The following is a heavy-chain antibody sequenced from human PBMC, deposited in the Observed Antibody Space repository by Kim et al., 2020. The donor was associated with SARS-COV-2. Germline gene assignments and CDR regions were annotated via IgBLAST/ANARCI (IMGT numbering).Heavy chain of an antibody. CDR1: GFTFSSYS. D-gene: IGHD3-3*01. V-gene: IGHV3-21*01. Sequence: GGSLRLSCAASGFTFSSYSMNWVRQAPGKGLEWVSSISSSSSYIYYADSVKGRFTISRDNAKNSLYLQMNSLRAEDTAVYYCARVFGVVTITGPSDYWGQGTLVTVSS. J-gene: IGHJ4*02. CDR3: ARVFGVVTITGPSDY. CDR2: ISSSSSYI.